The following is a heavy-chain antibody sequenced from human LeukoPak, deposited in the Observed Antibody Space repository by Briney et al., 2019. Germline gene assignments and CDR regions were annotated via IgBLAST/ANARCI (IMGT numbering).Heavy chain of an antibody. CDR2: IRYDGSNK. V-gene: IGHV3-30*02. D-gene: IGHD3-10*01. CDR1: GFTFSSCG. Sequence: GGSLRLSCAASGFTFSSCGFHWVRQAPGKGLEWVAFIRYDGSNKYYADSVKGRFTISRDNSKNTLYLQMNSLRAEDAAVYYCAKVPKLPSISMIRGVRVPYYMDVWGKGTTVTVSS. CDR3: AKVPKLPSISMIRGVRVPYYMDV. J-gene: IGHJ6*03.